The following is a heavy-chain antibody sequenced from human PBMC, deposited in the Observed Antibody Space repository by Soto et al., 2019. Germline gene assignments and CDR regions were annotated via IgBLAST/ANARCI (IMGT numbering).Heavy chain of an antibody. V-gene: IGHV3-11*04. CDR3: AREADILNWFDP. CDR1: GGSISDDY. CDR2: ISSSSSTI. D-gene: IGHD3-9*01. J-gene: IGHJ5*02. Sequence: LSLTCTVSGGSISDDYWSWFRQPPGKGLEWVSYISSSSSTIYYADSVKGRFTISRDNAKNSLYLQMNSLRAEDTAVYYCAREADILNWFDPWGQGTLVTVSS.